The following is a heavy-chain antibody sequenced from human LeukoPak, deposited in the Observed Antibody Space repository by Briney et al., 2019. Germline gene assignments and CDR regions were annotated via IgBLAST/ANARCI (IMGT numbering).Heavy chain of an antibody. J-gene: IGHJ4*02. CDR1: GFTFGDYA. Sequence: GGSLRLSCIASGFTFGDYAMNWVRQAPGKGLEWVSYISSSGSTIFYADSVKGRFTISRDNAKNSLYLQVNSLRAEDTAVYYCARDLEYTTSSGDYWGQGTLVIVSS. CDR3: ARDLEYTTSSGDY. CDR2: ISSSGSTI. D-gene: IGHD6-6*01. V-gene: IGHV3-48*03.